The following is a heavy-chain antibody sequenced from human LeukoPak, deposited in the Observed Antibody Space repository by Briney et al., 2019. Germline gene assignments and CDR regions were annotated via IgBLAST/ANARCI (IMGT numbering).Heavy chain of an antibody. Sequence: GRSLRLSCAASGFTFSSYAIHWVRQAPGKGLEWVGRIKSKTDGGTTDYAAPVKGRFTISRDDSKNTLYLQMNSLKTEDTAVYYCTTDLEMATIGGYYFDYGGQGPLVTVSS. CDR1: GFTFSSYA. D-gene: IGHD5-24*01. CDR3: TTDLEMATIGGYYFDY. J-gene: IGHJ4*02. V-gene: IGHV3-15*01. CDR2: IKSKTDGGTT.